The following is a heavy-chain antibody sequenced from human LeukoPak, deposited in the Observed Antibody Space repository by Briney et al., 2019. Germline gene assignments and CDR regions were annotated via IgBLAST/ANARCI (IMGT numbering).Heavy chain of an antibody. Sequence: GGSLRLSCGASGFTFRSYAMSWVRQAPGKGLEWVSVISGSGSSTYYADSVKGRFTISRDNSKNTLYLQMNSLRAEDTAVYYCAKSIVVVVAAASFDYWGQGTLVTVSS. CDR1: GFTFRSYA. V-gene: IGHV3-23*01. D-gene: IGHD2-15*01. CDR2: ISGSGSST. CDR3: AKSIVVVVAAASFDY. J-gene: IGHJ4*02.